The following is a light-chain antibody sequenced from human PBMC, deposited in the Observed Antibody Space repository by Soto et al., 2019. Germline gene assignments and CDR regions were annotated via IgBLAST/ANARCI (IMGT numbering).Light chain of an antibody. V-gene: IGKV3-15*01. CDR2: DTS. Sequence: ETVMTQSPGTLSVSLGERATLSCRASQSVSIHLAWYQQKPGQAPRLLIYDTSTRATGIPARFSGSGSGTEFTLTISSLQPEDFATYYCQQYDNLITFGQGTRLEIK. CDR3: QQYDNLIT. J-gene: IGKJ5*01. CDR1: QSVSIH.